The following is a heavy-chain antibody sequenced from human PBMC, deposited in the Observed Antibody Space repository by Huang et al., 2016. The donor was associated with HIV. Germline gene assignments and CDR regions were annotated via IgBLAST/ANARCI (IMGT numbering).Heavy chain of an antibody. V-gene: IGHV2-5*01. CDR1: GFSVTPPGIA. D-gene: IGHD3-16*01. Sequence: QITLKESGPTLVKPTQTLTLTCTFSGFSVTPPGIAVGWIRQPPGKALEWLALIYWNDDKRYSPSLKNRRTTSKDTDRNQVVLTVTDVDPLDTATYYCGRRPLGAGYYFDSWGQGMLVTVTS. CDR2: IYWNDDK. J-gene: IGHJ4*02. CDR3: GRRPLGAGYYFDS.